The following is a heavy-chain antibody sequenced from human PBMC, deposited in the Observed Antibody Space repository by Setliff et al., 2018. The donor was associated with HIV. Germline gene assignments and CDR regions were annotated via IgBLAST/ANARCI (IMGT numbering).Heavy chain of an antibody. CDR1: GGSISSYY. V-gene: IGHV4-59*08. D-gene: IGHD3-22*01. CDR2: IYYSGST. J-gene: IGHJ3*02. Sequence: SETLSLTCTVPGGSISSYYWSWIRQPPGKGLEWIGYIYYSGSTNYNPSLKSRVTKSVDTSKNQFSLKLSSVTAADTAVYYCARLGRGTYYYDSSGYLYAFDIWGQGTMVTVSS. CDR3: ARLGRGTYYYDSSGYLYAFDI.